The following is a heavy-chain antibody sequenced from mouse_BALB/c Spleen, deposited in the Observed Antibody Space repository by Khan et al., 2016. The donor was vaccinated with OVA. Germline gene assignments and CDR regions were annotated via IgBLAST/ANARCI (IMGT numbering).Heavy chain of an antibody. CDR2: MSSGSSTI. V-gene: IGHV5-17*02. CDR3: VRSGGNFHWYFDV. J-gene: IGHJ1*01. Sequence: EVQLVESGGGLVQPGGSRKLSCAASGFTFSSFGMHWVRQAPKKGLEWVAYMSSGSSTIYYVDTVKGRFPISRDHPKNTLFLQMTSLRSEDTAMYYCVRSGGNFHWYFDVWGAGTSVTVSS. D-gene: IGHD2-1*01. CDR1: GFTFSSFG.